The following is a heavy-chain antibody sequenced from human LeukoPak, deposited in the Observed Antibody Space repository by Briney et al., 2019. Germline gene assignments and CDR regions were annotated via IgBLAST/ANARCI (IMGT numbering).Heavy chain of an antibody. J-gene: IGHJ4*02. D-gene: IGHD3-3*01. CDR1: GFIFSDYY. CDR3: ARDYPAYYDFWSGYNDY. CDR2: ISSSGSTI. Sequence: GGSLRLSCAASGFIFSDYYMSWIRQAPGKGLEWVSHISSSGSTIYYADSVKGRFTISRDNAKNSLYLQMNSLRAEDTAVYYCARDYPAYYDFWSGYNDYWGQGTLVTVSS. V-gene: IGHV3-11*01.